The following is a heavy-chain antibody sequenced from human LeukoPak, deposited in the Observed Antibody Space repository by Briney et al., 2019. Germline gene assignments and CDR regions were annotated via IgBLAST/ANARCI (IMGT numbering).Heavy chain of an antibody. D-gene: IGHD6-13*01. CDR1: GYTFTDYY. J-gene: IGHJ4*02. CDR2: INPNSGGT. CDR3: SVSAEAAGRFDY. V-gene: IGHV1-2*02. Sequence: ASVKVSYKASGYTFTDYYMHWVRQAPGQGLEWMGWINPNSGGTNYAQNFQGRVTMTRDTSISTAYMELSRLRSDDTAVYYCSVSAEAAGRFDYWGQGTLVTVSS.